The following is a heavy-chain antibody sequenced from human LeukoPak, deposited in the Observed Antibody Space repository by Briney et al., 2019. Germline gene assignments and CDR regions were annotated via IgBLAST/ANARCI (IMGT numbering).Heavy chain of an antibody. CDR2: ISYDGSNK. CDR3: ARGLGSPDDYFDY. Sequence: PGGSLRLSCAASGFTFSSYAMHWVRQAPGKGLEWVAVISYDGSNKYYADSVKGRFTISRDNSKNTLYLQMNSLRAEDTAVYYCARGLGSPDDYFDYWGQGTLVTVSS. J-gene: IGHJ4*02. V-gene: IGHV3-30-3*01. CDR1: GFTFSSYA. D-gene: IGHD1-14*01.